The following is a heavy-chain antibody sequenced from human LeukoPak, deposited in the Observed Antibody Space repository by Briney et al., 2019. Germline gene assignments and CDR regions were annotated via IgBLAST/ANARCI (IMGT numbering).Heavy chain of an antibody. CDR3: AELGITMIGGV. Sequence: AGGSLRLSCAASGFTFSDHYMDWVRQAPGKGPEWVGRIRNKANSYTTEYAASVKGRFTISRDDSKNSLYLQMSSLRAEDTAVYYCAELGITMIGGVWGKGTTVTISS. D-gene: IGHD3-10*02. CDR1: GFTFSDHY. V-gene: IGHV3-72*01. J-gene: IGHJ6*04. CDR2: IRNKANSYTT.